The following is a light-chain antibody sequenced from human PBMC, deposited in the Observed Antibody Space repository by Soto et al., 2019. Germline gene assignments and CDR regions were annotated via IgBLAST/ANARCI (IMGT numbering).Light chain of an antibody. CDR3: QTWGTGIQV. J-gene: IGLJ3*02. CDR1: SGHSSYA. Sequence: QLVLTQSPSASASLGASVKLTCTLSSGHSSYAIAWHQQQPEKGPRYLMNLNSDGSHSKGDGIPDRFPGSSSGAERYFTISSLQSEDETDYYCQTWGTGIQVFGGGTKVTVL. CDR2: LNSDGSH. V-gene: IGLV4-69*01.